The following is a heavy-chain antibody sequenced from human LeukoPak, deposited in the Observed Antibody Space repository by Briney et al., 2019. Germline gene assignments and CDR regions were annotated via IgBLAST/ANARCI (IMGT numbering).Heavy chain of an antibody. V-gene: IGHV4-4*02. Sequence: SETLSLTCAVSGGSISSSNWWSWVRQPPGKGLEWIGEIYHSGSTSYSPSLKSRVTISMDKSKSQISLRLTSVTAADTAVYYCARSPTKRVPEDYWGQGTLVTVSS. CDR1: GGSISSSNW. CDR2: IYHSGST. D-gene: IGHD2-2*01. CDR3: ARSPTKRVPEDY. J-gene: IGHJ4*02.